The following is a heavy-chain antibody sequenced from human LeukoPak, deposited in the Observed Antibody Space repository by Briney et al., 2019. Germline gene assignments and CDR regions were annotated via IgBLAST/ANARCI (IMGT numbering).Heavy chain of an antibody. CDR2: ISSSSSYI. CDR3: AGDWVDY. CDR1: GFTFSSYT. Sequence: PGGSLRLSCAASGFTFSSYTMNWVRQAPGKGLEWVSSISSSSSYIYYADSLKGRFTISRDNAKNSLYLQVNSLRAEDTAVYYCAGDWVDYWGQGTLVTVSS. J-gene: IGHJ4*02. D-gene: IGHD3-16*01. V-gene: IGHV3-21*01.